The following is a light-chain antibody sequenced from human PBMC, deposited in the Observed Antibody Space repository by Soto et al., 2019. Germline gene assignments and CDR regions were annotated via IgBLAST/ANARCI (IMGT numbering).Light chain of an antibody. V-gene: IGLV2-23*01. J-gene: IGLJ1*01. CDR1: SSDVGSYNL. CDR2: EGS. Sequence: QSALTQPASVSGSPGQSITISCTGTSSDVGSYNLVSWYQQHPGKAPKLMIYEGSKRPSGVSNRFSGSKSGNTASLTISGLQAEDEAYYYCSSYAGRRGSYVFGTGTKLTVL. CDR3: SSYAGRRGSYV.